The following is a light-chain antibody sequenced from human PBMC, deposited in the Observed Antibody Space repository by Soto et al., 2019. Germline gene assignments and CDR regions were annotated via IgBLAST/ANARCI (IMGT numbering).Light chain of an antibody. V-gene: IGKV3-15*01. J-gene: IGKJ3*01. CDR3: QQYNTWPPFT. CDR1: QSVSSN. Sequence: EMVMTQSPATLSVSPGERATLSCRASQSVSSNLAWYQQKPGQAPRLLIYGASTRATGIPARFSGSGSGTEFTLTISSLQSEDFAVYYCQQYNTWPPFTFGPGT. CDR2: GAS.